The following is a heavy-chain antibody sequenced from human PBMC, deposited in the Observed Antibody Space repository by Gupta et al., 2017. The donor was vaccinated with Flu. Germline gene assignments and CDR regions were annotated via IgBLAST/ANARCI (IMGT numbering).Heavy chain of an antibody. CDR3: RAGGRGPYGMVV. V-gene: IGHV3-49*04. CDR2: IRSKIYGGTT. Sequence: EVQVVESGGGLAQPGRSLRLSCTTSTFSFADYAVSWVRQAPGKVLEWVGFIRSKIYGGTTEYAASVEGRVAISRDDSKSIAYLQMNSLKIEDTAVYYCRAGGRGPYGMVVWGQGTTVTVSS. D-gene: IGHD3-16*01. CDR1: TFSFADYA. J-gene: IGHJ6*02.